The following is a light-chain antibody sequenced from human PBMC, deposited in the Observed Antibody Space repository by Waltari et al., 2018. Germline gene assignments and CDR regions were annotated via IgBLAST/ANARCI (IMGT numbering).Light chain of an antibody. CDR1: QSISRH. CDR2: AAS. CDR3: QQSYNTPFT. V-gene: IGKV1-39*01. Sequence: DIQMTQSPSSLSASVGDRVTITCRASQSISRHLNWYQQKSGKAPKFLIHAASSLQSGVPSRFSGSGSGTDFTLTISSLQPEDFATYYCQQSYNTPFTFGPGTKVDVE. J-gene: IGKJ3*01.